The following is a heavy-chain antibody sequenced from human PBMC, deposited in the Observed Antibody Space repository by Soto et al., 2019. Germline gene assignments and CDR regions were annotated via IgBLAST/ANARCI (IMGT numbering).Heavy chain of an antibody. CDR1: GFTFSMYW. D-gene: IGHD3-10*01. Sequence: EVQLVESGGDLVQPGGSLRLSCTASGFTFSMYWMHWVRQVPGKGPEWVSRISDDGSRADYADSVKGRFTISRDNAKNTLYLEMHVLRADDTAVCYCTRGPRPSSVGTGAFWGQGTPVTVSS. V-gene: IGHV3-74*01. CDR2: ISDDGSRA. J-gene: IGHJ4*02. CDR3: TRGPRPSSVGTGAF.